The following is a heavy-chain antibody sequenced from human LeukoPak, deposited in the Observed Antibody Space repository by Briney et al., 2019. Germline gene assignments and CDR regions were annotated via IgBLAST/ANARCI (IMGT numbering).Heavy chain of an antibody. D-gene: IGHD3-22*01. J-gene: IGHJ6*03. CDR1: GYTFTTYG. V-gene: IGHV1-18*01. CDR3: ARGGKYYYDSSGSFYYYYMDV. CDR2: ITPNNGNI. Sequence: ASVKVSCKASGYTFTTYGITWVRQAPGQGLEWMGWITPNNGNINYAQKFQGRFTMTTDTSTTTAYMELRSLRSDDTAVYYYARGGKYYYDSSGSFYYYYMDVWGKGTTVTISS.